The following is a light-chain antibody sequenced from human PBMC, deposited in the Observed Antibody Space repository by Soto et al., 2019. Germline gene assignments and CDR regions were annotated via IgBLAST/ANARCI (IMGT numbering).Light chain of an antibody. V-gene: IGKV3-15*01. CDR3: QQYNNWPPFT. Sequence: EIVMTQSPATLSVSPGEGATLSCRASQSVSSKLAGFQQKPGQAPRLLIYGASTRATGIPARFSGSGSGTEFTLTISGLQSEDFAVYYCQQYNNWPPFTFGQGTKLEIK. CDR1: QSVSSK. CDR2: GAS. J-gene: IGKJ2*01.